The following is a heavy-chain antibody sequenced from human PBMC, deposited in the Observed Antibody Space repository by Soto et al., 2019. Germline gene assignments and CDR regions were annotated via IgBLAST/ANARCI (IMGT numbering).Heavy chain of an antibody. CDR3: ATGFNYYGAGTLKLDF. J-gene: IGHJ4*02. D-gene: IGHD3-10*01. V-gene: IGHV4-59*01. CDR1: GGSIRSYY. Sequence: QVLLQESGPGLVKPSETLSLTCSVSGGSIRSYYWSWIRQPPGKRLEWIGYISYSGTTNYNPSLTSRLTISIATTKNQFSLKLGSVTADDTAVYYCATGFNYYGAGTLKLDFWGQGTLVAVSS. CDR2: ISYSGTT.